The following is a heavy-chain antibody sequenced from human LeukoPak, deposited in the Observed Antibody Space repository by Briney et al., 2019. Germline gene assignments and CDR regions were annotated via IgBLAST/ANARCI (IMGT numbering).Heavy chain of an antibody. V-gene: IGHV3-21*01. Sequence: GGSLRLSCAASGFTFDDYGMSWVRQAPGKGLEWVSSISGSSNFIYYADSVKGRFTISRDNAKNSLYLQMNSLRAEDTAIFYCARGSGSASLPFYYDMDVWGKGTTVTVSS. D-gene: IGHD3-10*01. CDR1: GFTFDDYG. CDR3: ARGSGSASLPFYYDMDV. J-gene: IGHJ6*03. CDR2: ISGSSNFI.